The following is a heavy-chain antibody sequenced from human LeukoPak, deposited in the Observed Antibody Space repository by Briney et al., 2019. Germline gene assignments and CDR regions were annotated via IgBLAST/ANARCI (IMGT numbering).Heavy chain of an antibody. Sequence: GGSLRLSCAASGFTFSNYWMSWVRQAPGKGLEWVANIKQDRSEKYYVDSVKGRFTISRDNAKNSLYLQMSSLRAEDTAVYYCATYLQQPLDYWGQGTLVTVSS. J-gene: IGHJ4*02. CDR2: IKQDRSEK. CDR1: GFTFSNYW. V-gene: IGHV3-7*01. D-gene: IGHD6-13*01. CDR3: ATYLQQPLDY.